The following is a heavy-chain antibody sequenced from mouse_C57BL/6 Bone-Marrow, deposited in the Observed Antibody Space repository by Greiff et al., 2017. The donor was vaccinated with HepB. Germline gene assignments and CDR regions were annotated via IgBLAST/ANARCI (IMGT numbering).Heavy chain of an antibody. Sequence: EVKLMESGEGLVKPGGSLKLSCAASGFTFSSYAMSWVRQTPEKRLEWVAYISSGGDYIYYADTVKGRFTISRDNARNTLYLQMSSLKSEDTAMYYCTRVGYDYDGGYAMDYWGQGTSVTVSS. D-gene: IGHD2-4*01. CDR2: ISSGGDYI. J-gene: IGHJ4*01. CDR3: TRVGYDYDGGYAMDY. V-gene: IGHV5-9-1*02. CDR1: GFTFSSYA.